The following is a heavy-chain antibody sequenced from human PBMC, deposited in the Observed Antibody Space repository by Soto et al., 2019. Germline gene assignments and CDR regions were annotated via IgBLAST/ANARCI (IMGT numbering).Heavy chain of an antibody. Sequence: ASVRVSCKASGYTFTGYYLHWVRQAPGQGLEWLGWINLNIGDTHYPQKFQGRVTMTRDTATSTAYMELSRLRADDTAVFYCARARTYYYATSAYSVWGQGTTVTVSS. CDR1: GYTFTGYY. D-gene: IGHD3-22*01. CDR2: INLNIGDT. CDR3: ARARTYYYATSAYSV. J-gene: IGHJ6*02. V-gene: IGHV1-2*02.